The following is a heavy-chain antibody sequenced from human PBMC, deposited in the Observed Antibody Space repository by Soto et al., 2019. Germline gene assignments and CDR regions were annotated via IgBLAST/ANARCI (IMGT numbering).Heavy chain of an antibody. CDR3: ARASETF. V-gene: IGHV3-7*01. Sequence: GGSLRLSCAGSGFIFNNDWMSWARQAPGKGLEWVATIKEDGSEKYYVDSVTGRFSISRDNARNSLYLQMNSLRAEDTAVYYCARASETFWGRGTLVTVSS. CDR2: IKEDGSEK. D-gene: IGHD3-16*01. CDR1: GFIFNNDW. J-gene: IGHJ4*02.